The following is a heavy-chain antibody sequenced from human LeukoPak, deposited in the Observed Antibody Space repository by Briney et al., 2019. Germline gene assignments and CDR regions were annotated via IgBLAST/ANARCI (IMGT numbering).Heavy chain of an antibody. J-gene: IGHJ3*02. D-gene: IGHD5-24*01. CDR3: ARGRDGYNLVDAFDI. CDR2: ISRSGSTK. Sequence: PGGSLRLSCAASGFTLSDYNMRWIRQAPGKGLEWVSSISRSGSTKYYADSLKGRFTISRDNAKNSLYLQMNSLRAEDTAVYYCARGRDGYNLVDAFDIWGQGIMVTVSS. CDR1: GFTLSDYN. V-gene: IGHV3-11*04.